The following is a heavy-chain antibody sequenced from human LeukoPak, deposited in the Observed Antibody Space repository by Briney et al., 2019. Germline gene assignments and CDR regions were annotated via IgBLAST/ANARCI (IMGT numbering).Heavy chain of an antibody. CDR3: AKAPATGEGYYFYYMDV. Sequence: GGSLRLSCAASGFTFSSYEMNWVRQAPGKGLEWVASINGRAATTYYADSVKGRFTISRDNSKNTLYLQMNSLGADDTAVYYCAKAPATGEGYYFYYMDVWGKGTTVTVSS. V-gene: IGHV3-23*01. CDR1: GFTFSSYE. CDR2: INGRAATT. J-gene: IGHJ6*03. D-gene: IGHD7-27*01.